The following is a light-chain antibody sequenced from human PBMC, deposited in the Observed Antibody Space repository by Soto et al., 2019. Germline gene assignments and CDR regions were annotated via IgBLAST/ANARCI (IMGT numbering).Light chain of an antibody. V-gene: IGKV2D-29*02. CDR3: MQSTQLTPT. CDR1: QSLLHITGETF. Sequence: DVVMTQTPLSLSVAPGQPASISCKSSQSLLHITGETFLFWYLQKPGQSPQLLIYEVSTRVSGVPDRVSGSGSGTDFILEISRVETDDVGIYYCMQSTQLTPTFGQGTRLGIE. CDR2: EVS. J-gene: IGKJ5*01.